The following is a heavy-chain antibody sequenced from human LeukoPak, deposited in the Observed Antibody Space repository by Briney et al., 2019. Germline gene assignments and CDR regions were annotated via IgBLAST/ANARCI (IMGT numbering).Heavy chain of an antibody. CDR1: GLAFSSYV. V-gene: IGHV3-30*18. CDR3: AKDLYCYDSSGLDY. J-gene: IGHJ4*02. Sequence: GRSLRLSCAASGLAFSSYVMHWVRQSPGKGLKWVAVISYDGSNKYYAAFVQGRFTISSEKSQNTLYLQMNSLRAEDTAVYYCAKDLYCYDSSGLDYWGQGTLVTVSS. CDR2: ISYDGSNK. D-gene: IGHD3-22*01.